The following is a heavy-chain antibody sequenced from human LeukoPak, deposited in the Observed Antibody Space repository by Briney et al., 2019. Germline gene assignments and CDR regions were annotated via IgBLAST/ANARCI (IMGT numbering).Heavy chain of an antibody. CDR1: GGSFSSGDYY. D-gene: IGHD6-13*01. Sequence: SETLSLTCTVSGGSFSSGDYYWSWIRQPPGKGLEWIGYIYYRGSTYYSPSLKSRVTISVDTSKNQFSLKLRSVTAADTAVYYCARDLSAAAGSGHWFDPWGQGTLVTVSS. J-gene: IGHJ5*02. V-gene: IGHV4-30-4*01. CDR3: ARDLSAAAGSGHWFDP. CDR2: IYYRGST.